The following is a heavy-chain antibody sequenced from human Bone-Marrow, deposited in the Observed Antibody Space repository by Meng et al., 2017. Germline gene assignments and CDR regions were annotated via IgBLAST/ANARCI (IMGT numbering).Heavy chain of an antibody. CDR2: IYHSGTA. V-gene: IGHV4-30-2*01. CDR1: GGSISSDNYP. D-gene: IGHD5-24*01. CDR3: ARGDGYNRYFDY. Sequence: QLQLQESGPGLVKPSQTLSPTCPVSGGSISSDNYPWSWIRQPPGKGLESIGYIYHSGTAYYNPSLESRVTISVDRSKNQFSLKLSSVTAADTAVYYCARGDGYNRYFDYWGQGTLVTVSS. J-gene: IGHJ4*02.